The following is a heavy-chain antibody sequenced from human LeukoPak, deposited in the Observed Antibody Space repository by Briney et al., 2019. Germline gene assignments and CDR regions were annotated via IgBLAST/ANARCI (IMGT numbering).Heavy chain of an antibody. CDR1: GYTFTAYY. J-gene: IGHJ3*02. D-gene: IGHD2-15*01. V-gene: IGHV1-2*02. Sequence: ASVKVSCKASGYTFTAYYMHWVRQAPGQGLEWMGWINPNSGGTKYTQKFQGRVTMTRDTSISTAYMELSRLRSDDTAVYYCARGYSNTFDIWVQGTMVTVSS. CDR2: INPNSGGT. CDR3: ARGYSNTFDI.